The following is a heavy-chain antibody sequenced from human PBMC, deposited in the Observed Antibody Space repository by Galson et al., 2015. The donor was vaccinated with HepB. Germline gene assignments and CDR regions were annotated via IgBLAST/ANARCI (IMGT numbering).Heavy chain of an antibody. CDR2: ISYDGSNK. V-gene: IGHV3-30*18. CDR1: GFTFSSYG. Sequence: SLRLSCAASGFTFSSYGMHWVRQAPGKGLEWVAVISYDGSNKYYADSVKGRFTISRDNSKNTLYLQMNSLRAEDTAVYYCAKEGGMVRGVSLYYYYGMDVWGQGTTVTVSS. CDR3: AKEGGMVRGVSLYYYYGMDV. J-gene: IGHJ6*02. D-gene: IGHD3-10*01.